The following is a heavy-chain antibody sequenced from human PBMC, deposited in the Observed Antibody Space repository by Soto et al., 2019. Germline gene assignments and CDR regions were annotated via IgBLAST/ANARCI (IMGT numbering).Heavy chain of an antibody. CDR1: GYTFTSYG. V-gene: IGHV1-18*01. CDR3: ARREVGYCSGGSCQGFDP. J-gene: IGHJ5*02. CDR2: ISAYNGNT. D-gene: IGHD2-15*01. Sequence: QVQLVQSGAEVKKPGASVKVSCKASGYTFTSYGISWVRQAPGQGLEWMGWISAYNGNTNYAQKLQGRVTMTTDTSPSTAYMELRSLRSDDTAVYYCARREVGYCSGGSCQGFDPWGQGTLVTVSS.